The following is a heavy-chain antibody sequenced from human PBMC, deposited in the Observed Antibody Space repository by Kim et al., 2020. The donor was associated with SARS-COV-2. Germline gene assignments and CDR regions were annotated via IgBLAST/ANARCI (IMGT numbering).Heavy chain of an antibody. J-gene: IGHJ4*02. CDR3: ARGSDTLDY. D-gene: IGHD1-26*01. CDR2: IKQDGREK. Sequence: GGSLRLSCAASAFTFKDYWMSWVRQAPGKGLEWVADIKQDGREKNYIDSVKGRLTISRDNPKNSLYLQMNSLRVEDTAVYYCARGSDTLDYWGQGNLVTV. V-gene: IGHV3-7*01. CDR1: AFTFKDYW.